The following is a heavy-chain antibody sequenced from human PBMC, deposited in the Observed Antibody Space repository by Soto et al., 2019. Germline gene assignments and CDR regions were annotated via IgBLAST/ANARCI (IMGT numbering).Heavy chain of an antibody. D-gene: IGHD6-6*01. J-gene: IGHJ6*03. CDR1: GGSISSSSYY. Sequence: QLQLQESGPGLVKPSETLSLTCTVSGGSISSSSYYWGWIRQPPGKGLEWLGSIYYSGSTYYNPSLNSRFTISVDTSKNQFSLKLSAVTAADTAVYYCARHIAARRGRYYYYYMDVWGKGTTVTVSS. V-gene: IGHV4-39*01. CDR2: IYYSGST. CDR3: ARHIAARRGRYYYYYMDV.